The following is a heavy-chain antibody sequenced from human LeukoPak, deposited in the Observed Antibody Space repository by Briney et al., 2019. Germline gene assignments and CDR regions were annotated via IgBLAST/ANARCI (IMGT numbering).Heavy chain of an antibody. CDR2: IIPILGIA. Sequence: SVKVSCKASGGTFSSYAISWVRQAPGQGLEWMGRIIPILGIANYAQKFQGRVTITADKSTSTAYMELSSLRSEDTAAYYCARLLYYYGMDVWGQGTTVTVSS. V-gene: IGHV1-69*04. CDR1: GGTFSSYA. J-gene: IGHJ6*02. CDR3: ARLLYYYGMDV.